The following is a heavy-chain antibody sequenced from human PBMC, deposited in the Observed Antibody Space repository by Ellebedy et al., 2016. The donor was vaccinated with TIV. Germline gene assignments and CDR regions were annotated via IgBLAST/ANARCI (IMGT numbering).Heavy chain of an antibody. CDR1: GFTFSSYA. V-gene: IGHV3-23*01. CDR2: ISGSGGST. CDR3: AKGEGDIVVVVAASFEY. Sequence: GESLKISCAASGFTFSSYAMSWVRQAPGKGLEWVSAISGSGGSTYYADSVKGRFTISRDNSKNTLYLQMNSLRAEDTAVYYCAKGEGDIVVVVAASFEYWGQGTLVTVSS. J-gene: IGHJ4*02. D-gene: IGHD2-15*01.